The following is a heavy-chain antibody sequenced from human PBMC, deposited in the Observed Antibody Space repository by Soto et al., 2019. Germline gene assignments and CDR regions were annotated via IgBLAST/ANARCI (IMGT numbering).Heavy chain of an antibody. CDR2: IYYSGST. V-gene: IGHV4-59*01. D-gene: IGHD1-26*01. CDR3: AREVGVGATAFDY. J-gene: IGHJ4*02. Sequence: PSETLSLTCTVSCGSISSYYWSWIRQPPGKGLEWIGYIYYSGSTNYNPSLKSRVTISVDTSKNQFSLKLSSVTAADTAVYYCAREVGVGATAFDYWGQGTLVTVSS. CDR1: CGSISSYY.